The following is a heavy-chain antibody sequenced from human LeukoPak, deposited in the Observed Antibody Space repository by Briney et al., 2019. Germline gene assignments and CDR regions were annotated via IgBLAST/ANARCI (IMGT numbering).Heavy chain of an antibody. CDR3: ARSIAAAGTDWFDP. V-gene: IGHV4-31*03. D-gene: IGHD6-13*01. CDR2: IYYSGST. Sequence: SETLSLTCTVSGGSISSGGYYWSWIRQHPGKGLEWIGYIYYSGSTYYNPSLKSRVTISVDTSKNQSSLKLSSVTAADTAVYYCARSIAAAGTDWFDPWGQGTLVTVSS. CDR1: GGSISSGGYY. J-gene: IGHJ5*02.